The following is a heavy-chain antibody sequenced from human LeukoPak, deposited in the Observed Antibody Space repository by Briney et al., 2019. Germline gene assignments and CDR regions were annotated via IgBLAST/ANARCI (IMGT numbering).Heavy chain of an antibody. Sequence: GGSLRLSCAASGFTFSSYDMHWVRQATGKGLEWVSAIGTAGDTYYPGSAKGRFTISRENAKNSLYLQMNSLRAGDTAVYYCARAHGFGPAAGNLDAFDIWGQGTMVTVSS. D-gene: IGHD6-13*01. CDR1: GFTFSSYD. V-gene: IGHV3-13*01. CDR2: IGTAGDT. CDR3: ARAHGFGPAAGNLDAFDI. J-gene: IGHJ3*02.